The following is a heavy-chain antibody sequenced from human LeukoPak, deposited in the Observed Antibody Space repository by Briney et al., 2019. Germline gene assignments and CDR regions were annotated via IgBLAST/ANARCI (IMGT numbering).Heavy chain of an antibody. CDR2: VSASGGST. J-gene: IGHJ4*02. Sequence: GGSPRLSCAVSGFIFNSYAMSWVRQAPGKGLEWVSSVSASGGSTYHADSVKGRFTISRDNSKNTLHLQMNSLRADDTALYYCAKGALAAAGSGFDYWGQGTLVTVSS. CDR3: AKGALAAAGSGFDY. CDR1: GFIFNSYA. D-gene: IGHD6-13*01. V-gene: IGHV3-23*01.